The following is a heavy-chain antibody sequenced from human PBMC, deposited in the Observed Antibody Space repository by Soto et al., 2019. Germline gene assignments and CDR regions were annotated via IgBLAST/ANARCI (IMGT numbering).Heavy chain of an antibody. CDR1: GFTFSSYS. D-gene: IGHD2-21*01. J-gene: IGHJ1*01. Sequence: PGGSLRLSCAASGFTFSSYSMNWVRQAPGKGLEWVSYISSSGSTIYYADSVKGRFTISRDNAKNSLYLRMNSLRAEDTAVYYCARVRFLAYSGGDCYGDFQHWGQGTLVTVSS. CDR2: ISSSGSTI. V-gene: IGHV3-48*01. CDR3: ARVRFLAYSGGDCYGDFQH.